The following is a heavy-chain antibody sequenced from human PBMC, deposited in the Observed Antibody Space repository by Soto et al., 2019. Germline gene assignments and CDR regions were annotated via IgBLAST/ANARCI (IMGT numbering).Heavy chain of an antibody. CDR3: AHSDGGYEIIYFDF. Sequence: SGPTPVNPTQTLTLTCTFSGFSFTTAGVAVGWIRQTPGGALEWLTLIYYNDDRRFSPSLKTRLTITGDTSKNQVVLSLTNVDPGDTATYFCAHSDGGYEIIYFDFWGQGIPVTVSS. CDR1: GFSFTTAGVA. J-gene: IGHJ4*02. V-gene: IGHV2-5*01. D-gene: IGHD5-12*01. CDR2: IYYNDDR.